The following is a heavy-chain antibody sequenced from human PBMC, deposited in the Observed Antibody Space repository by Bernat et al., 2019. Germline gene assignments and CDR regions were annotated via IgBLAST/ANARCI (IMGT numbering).Heavy chain of an antibody. V-gene: IGHV3-23*01. CDR1: GFTFSSYA. J-gene: IGHJ3*02. CDR3: AKDLKSYYYDSSGYGPIRAFDI. Sequence: EVQLLESGGGLVQPGGSLRLSCAASGFTFSSYAMSWVRQAPGKGLDGVSAISGSGGSTYYADSVKGRFTISRDNSKNTLYLQMNSLRAEDTAVYYCAKDLKSYYYDSSGYGPIRAFDIWGQGTMVTVSS. CDR2: ISGSGGST. D-gene: IGHD3-22*01.